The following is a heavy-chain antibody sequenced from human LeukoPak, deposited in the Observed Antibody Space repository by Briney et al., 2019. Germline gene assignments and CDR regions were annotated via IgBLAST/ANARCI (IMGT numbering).Heavy chain of an antibody. CDR3: ARGSSGYFDY. J-gene: IGHJ4*02. Sequence: PSETLSLICAVSGGSISSGGYSWSWIRQPPGKGLEWIGYIYHSGSTYYNPSLQSRVTISVDRSKNQFSLKLSSVTAADTAVYYCARGSSGYFDYWGQGTLVTVSS. CDR1: GGSISSGGYS. V-gene: IGHV4-30-2*01. CDR2: IYHSGST. D-gene: IGHD3-22*01.